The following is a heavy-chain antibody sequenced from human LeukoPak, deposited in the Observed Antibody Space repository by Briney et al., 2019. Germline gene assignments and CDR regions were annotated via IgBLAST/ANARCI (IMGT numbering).Heavy chain of an antibody. D-gene: IGHD3-10*01. CDR3: ARRVTMVRGVTPHNRFDP. J-gene: IGHJ5*02. V-gene: IGHV4-39*01. Sequence: PSETLSLTCTVSGGSISSSSYYWGWIRQPPGKGLEWIGSIYYSGSTYYNPSLKSRVTISVDTSKNQFSLKLSSVTAADTAVYYCARRVTMVRGVTPHNRFDPWGQGTLVTVSS. CDR1: GGSISSSSYY. CDR2: IYYSGST.